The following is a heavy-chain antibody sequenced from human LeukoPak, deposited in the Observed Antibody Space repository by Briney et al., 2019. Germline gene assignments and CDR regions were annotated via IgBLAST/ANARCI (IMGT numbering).Heavy chain of an antibody. CDR1: GYTFTGYY. D-gene: IGHD4-23*01. V-gene: IGHV1-2*02. Sequence: ASVKISCKASGYTFTGYYMHWVRQAPGQGLEWMGWINPNSGGTNYAQKFQGRVTMTRDTSISTAYMELSRLRADDTAVYYCARVRGTTVVVFDYWGQGTLVTVSS. CDR3: ARVRGTTVVVFDY. J-gene: IGHJ4*02. CDR2: INPNSGGT.